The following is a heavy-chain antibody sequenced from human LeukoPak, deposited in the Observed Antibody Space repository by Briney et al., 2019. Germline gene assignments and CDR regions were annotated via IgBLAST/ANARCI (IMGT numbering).Heavy chain of an antibody. J-gene: IGHJ4*02. CDR2: IKEDGTET. Sequence: GGSLRLSCAASGFMFSSNWMSWVRLAPGKGLEWVANIKEDGTETYYVDSVKGRFTISRDNAKNSLYLQMNSLRVEDTAVYYCAKEGRSLQTYWGRGTLVTVSS. D-gene: IGHD5-24*01. V-gene: IGHV3-7*03. CDR1: GFMFSSNW. CDR3: AKEGRSLQTY.